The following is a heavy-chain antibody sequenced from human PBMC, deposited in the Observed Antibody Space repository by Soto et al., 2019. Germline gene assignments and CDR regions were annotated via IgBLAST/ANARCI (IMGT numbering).Heavy chain of an antibody. V-gene: IGHV1-69*01. CDR2: ISPIFGTA. D-gene: IGHD3-9*01. J-gene: IGHJ6*02. CDR3: ARDYDILTGYAYYYATDV. CDR1: GGTFSSYA. Sequence: QVQLVQSGAEVKKPGSSVKVSCKADGGTFSSYAISWVRQAPGQGLEWMGGISPIFGTANYAQKFQGRVTITADVSTSTAYMELSSLRSEDTAVYYCARDYDILTGYAYYYATDVWFQGTEVTASS.